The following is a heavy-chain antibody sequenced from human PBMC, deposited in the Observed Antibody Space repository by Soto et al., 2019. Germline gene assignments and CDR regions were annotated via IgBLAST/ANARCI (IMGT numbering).Heavy chain of an antibody. V-gene: IGHV2-5*01. CDR3: AHKRCGTTSCYRGWFDP. CDR2: IYWNDDK. CDR1: GFSLSSNGLA. Sequence: SGPTLVNPTQTLTLTCTFSGFSLSSNGLAVGWIRQPPGKALEWLALIYWNDDKPYSPSLKSRLTLTKDTSSNQVVLTMTNMDPVDTATYYCAHKRCGTTSCYRGWFDPWGQGTLVTV. D-gene: IGHD2-2*01. J-gene: IGHJ5*02.